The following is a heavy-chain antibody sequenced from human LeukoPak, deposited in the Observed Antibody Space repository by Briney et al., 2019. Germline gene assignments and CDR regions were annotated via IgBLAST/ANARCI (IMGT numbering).Heavy chain of an antibody. Sequence: GGSLRLSCAASGFTFNNYAMSWVRQAPGKGLEWVSAISGSGGSTYYADSVKGRFTISRDNSKNTLYLQMNSLRAEATAVYYCAKVRLLRFGELLSRGLDAFDIWGQGTMVTVSS. V-gene: IGHV3-23*01. CDR3: AKVRLLRFGELLSRGLDAFDI. CDR1: GFTFNNYA. CDR2: ISGSGGST. D-gene: IGHD3-10*01. J-gene: IGHJ3*02.